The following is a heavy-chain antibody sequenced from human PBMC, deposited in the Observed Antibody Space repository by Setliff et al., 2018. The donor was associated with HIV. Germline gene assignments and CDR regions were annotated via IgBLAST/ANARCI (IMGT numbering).Heavy chain of an antibody. Sequence: PSETLSLTCTVSGGSISSHYWSWIRQPPGKGLEWIGEINHSGGTNYNPSLKSRVTISVDTSKNQFSLKLSSVTAADTAVFYCARLTTTYYYDSSAYYHPVWGQGTLVTVSS. CDR2: INHSGGT. V-gene: IGHV4-34*01. J-gene: IGHJ4*02. CDR1: GGSISSHY. CDR3: ARLTTTYYYDSSAYYHPV. D-gene: IGHD3-22*01.